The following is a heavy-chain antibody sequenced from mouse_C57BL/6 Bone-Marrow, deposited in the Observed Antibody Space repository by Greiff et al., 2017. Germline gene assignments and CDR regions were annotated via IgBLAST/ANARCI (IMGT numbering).Heavy chain of an antibody. CDR2: INPNNGGT. CDR1: GYTFTDYN. CDR3: ARRRGYWYFDV. V-gene: IGHV1-22*01. Sequence: EVQLQQSGPELVKPGASVKMSCKASGYTFTDYNMHWVKQSHGKSLEWIGYINPNNGGTSYNQKFKGKATLTVNKSSSTAYMALRSLTAEDSAVYYCARRRGYWYFDVWGTGTTVTVSS. J-gene: IGHJ1*03.